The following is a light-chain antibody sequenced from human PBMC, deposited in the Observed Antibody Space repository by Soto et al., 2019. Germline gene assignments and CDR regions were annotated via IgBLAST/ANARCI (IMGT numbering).Light chain of an antibody. Sequence: DIQMTQSPSTLSASVGYRVTITCLASQTISSWLAWYQQKPGKAPKLLIYAASSLQSGVPSRFSGSGSGTDFTLTISSLQPVDFATYYCQKSYTTLINFGQGTRLEIK. J-gene: IGKJ5*01. V-gene: IGKV1-39*01. CDR1: QTISSW. CDR2: AAS. CDR3: QKSYTTLIN.